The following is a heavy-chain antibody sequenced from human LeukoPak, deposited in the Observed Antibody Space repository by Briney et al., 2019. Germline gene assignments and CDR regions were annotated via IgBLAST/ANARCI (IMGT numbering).Heavy chain of an antibody. V-gene: IGHV3-30-3*01. D-gene: IGHD6-19*01. J-gene: IGHJ4*02. CDR1: GFTFSSYW. CDR2: ISYDGSNK. CDR3: ARDHPNWYSSGWKGLWDY. Sequence: GGSLRLSCAASGFTFSSYWMNWVRQAPGKGLEWVAVISYDGSNKYYADSVKGRFTISRDNSKNTLYLQMNSLRAEDTAVYYCARDHPNWYSSGWKGLWDYWGQGTLVTVSS.